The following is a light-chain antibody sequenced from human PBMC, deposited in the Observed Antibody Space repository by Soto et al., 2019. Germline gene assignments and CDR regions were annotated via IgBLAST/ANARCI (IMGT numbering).Light chain of an antibody. CDR2: KAS. CDR3: QQYNTFSPE. CDR1: QSMSDW. V-gene: IGKV1-5*03. J-gene: IGKJ1*01. Sequence: DIQLTQSPSTLSASVGDRVTITCRASQSMSDWLAWYQQKPGKAPKLLIYKASSLESGVPSRFSGSGSGTEFTLTISILQPDDFATYYCQQYNTFSPEFGQGTKVEI.